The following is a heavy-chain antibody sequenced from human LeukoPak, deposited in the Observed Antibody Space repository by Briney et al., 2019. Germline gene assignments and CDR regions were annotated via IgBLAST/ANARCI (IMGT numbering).Heavy chain of an antibody. CDR3: ARHASQSPGSDAFDI. Sequence: PSETLSHTCAVPGGSISIDYWCWIRHPPGKGLGWGGYIFYSGSTNHRPTLRRRVTTSVDTPNNQCAQELCSVTAADTAVYYCARHASQSPGSDAFDIWGQGTMVTVSS. V-gene: IGHV4-59*08. CDR2: IFYSGST. CDR1: GGSISIDY. D-gene: IGHD6-25*01. J-gene: IGHJ3*02.